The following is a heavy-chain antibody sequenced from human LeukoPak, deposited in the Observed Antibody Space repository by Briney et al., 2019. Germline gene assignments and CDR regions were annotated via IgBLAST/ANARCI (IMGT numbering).Heavy chain of an antibody. D-gene: IGHD1-26*01. CDR2: INVDGTAE. CDR3: ARDPYRFAFVI. J-gene: IGHJ3*02. CDR1: GFSFSTIY. Sequence: GGSLRLSCAASGFSFSTIYMSWVRQTPGQGLEWVANINVDGTAEYYVDSVKGRFTISRDNAKNSLYLQMNSLRAEDTAVYYCARDPYRFAFVIWGQGTVVLVSS. V-gene: IGHV3-7*03.